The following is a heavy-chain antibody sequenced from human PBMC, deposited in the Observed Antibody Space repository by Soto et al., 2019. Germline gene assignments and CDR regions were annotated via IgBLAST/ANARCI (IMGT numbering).Heavy chain of an antibody. Sequence: PGGSLRLSCAASGFTFSSYSMNWVRQAPGKGLEWVSYISSSSSTIYYADSVKGRFTISRDIAKNSLYLQMNSLRDEDTAVYYCARDKRDLRFLEWSYYYDYWGQGSLVTVSS. CDR3: ARDKRDLRFLEWSYYYDY. CDR1: GFTFSSYS. V-gene: IGHV3-48*02. CDR2: ISSSSSTI. J-gene: IGHJ4*02. D-gene: IGHD3-3*01.